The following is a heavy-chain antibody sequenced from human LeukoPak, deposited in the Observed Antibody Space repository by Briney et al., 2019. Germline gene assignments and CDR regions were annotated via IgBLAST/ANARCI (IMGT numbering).Heavy chain of an antibody. J-gene: IGHJ6*03. CDR3: AREVVGGYNWKIRDRYMDV. V-gene: IGHV1-69*05. Sequence: SVKVSCKASGGTFSSYAVSWVRQAPGQGLEWMGGIIPIFGTANYAQKFQGRVTITTDESTSTAYMELSSLRSEDTAVYYCAREVVGGYNWKIRDRYMDVWGKGTTVTVSS. D-gene: IGHD1-20*01. CDR2: IIPIFGTA. CDR1: GGTFSSYA.